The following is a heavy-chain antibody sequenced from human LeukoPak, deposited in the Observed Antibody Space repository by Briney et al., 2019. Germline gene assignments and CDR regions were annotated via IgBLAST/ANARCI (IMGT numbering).Heavy chain of an antibody. D-gene: IGHD6-13*01. CDR1: GGSISSSSYY. CDR3: ARRFGIAAAGLFDY. CDR2: IYYSGST. Sequence: SETLSLTCTVSGGSISSSSYYWGWIRQPPGKGLEWIGSIYYSGSTYYNPSLKSRVTISVDTSKNQFSLKLSSVTAADTAVYYCARRFGIAAAGLFDYWGQGTLVTVSS. V-gene: IGHV4-39*01. J-gene: IGHJ4*02.